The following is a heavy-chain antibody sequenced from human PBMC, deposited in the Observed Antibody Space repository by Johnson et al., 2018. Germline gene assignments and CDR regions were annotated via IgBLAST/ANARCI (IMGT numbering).Heavy chain of an antibody. D-gene: IGHD2-15*01. CDR1: GYTLTELS. J-gene: IGHJ3*02. CDR3: TGRVVVAASYAFDI. CDR2: LDFDDGET. V-gene: IGHV1-24*01. Sequence: QVQLVQSGAEVKKPGASVKVSCKVSGYTLTELSIHWVRQAPGQGLEWMGGLDFDDGETRYAQKFQGTVTMTEDTSTDTAYMELSSLRSEDTAVYYCTGRVVVAASYAFDIWGQGTMVTVSS.